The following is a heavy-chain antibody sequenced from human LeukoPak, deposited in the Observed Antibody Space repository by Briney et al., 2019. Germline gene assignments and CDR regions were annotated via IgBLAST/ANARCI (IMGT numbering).Heavy chain of an antibody. D-gene: IGHD2-8*01. J-gene: IGHJ6*04. CDR2: IYYSGST. Sequence: SQTLSLTCTVSGGSISSGGYYWSWIRQHPGKGLEWIGYIYYSGSTYYNPSLKSRVTISVDTPKNQFSLKLSSVTAADTAVYYCASLSYFPYYGMDVWGKGTTVTVSS. V-gene: IGHV4-31*03. CDR1: GGSISSGGYY. CDR3: ASLSYFPYYGMDV.